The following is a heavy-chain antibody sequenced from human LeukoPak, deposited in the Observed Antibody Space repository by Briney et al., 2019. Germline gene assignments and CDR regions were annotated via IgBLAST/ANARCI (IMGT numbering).Heavy chain of an antibody. Sequence: SETLSLTCTVSGGSISSGDYYWSWICQPPGKGLEWIGYIYYSGSTYYNPSLKSRVTMSVDTSKNQFSLKLSSVTAADTAVYYCARVGIVVGDAFDIWGQGTMVTVSS. CDR3: ARVGIVVGDAFDI. V-gene: IGHV4-30-4*01. CDR2: IYYSGST. D-gene: IGHD2-15*01. CDR1: GGSISSGDYY. J-gene: IGHJ3*02.